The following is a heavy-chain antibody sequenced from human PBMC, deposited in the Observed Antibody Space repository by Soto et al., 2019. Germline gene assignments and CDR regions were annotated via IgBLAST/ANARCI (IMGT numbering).Heavy chain of an antibody. CDR2: IYPGDSDI. CDR1: GYSFTSYW. D-gene: IGHD4-4*01. Sequence: LGESLKISCKGTGYSFTSYWIGWVRQMPGKGLEWMVFIYPGDSDIRYSPSFQGQVTISADKSISTAYLQWSSLKASDTAMYYCATSTMTTVISDAFDIWGQGTMVTVSS. V-gene: IGHV5-51*01. CDR3: ATSTMTTVISDAFDI. J-gene: IGHJ3*02.